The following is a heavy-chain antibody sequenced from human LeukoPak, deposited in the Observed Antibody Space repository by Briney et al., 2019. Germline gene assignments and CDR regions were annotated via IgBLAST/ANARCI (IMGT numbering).Heavy chain of an antibody. J-gene: IGHJ6*03. D-gene: IGHD6-13*01. Sequence: GGSLRLSCAASGFTFSSYWMSWVRQAPGKGLEWVANIKQDGSEKYYVDSVKGRFTISRDNAKNSLYLQMNSLRAEDTAVYYCARELKGRRQLWNYYYMDVWGKGTTVTVSS. V-gene: IGHV3-7*01. CDR1: GFTFSSYW. CDR3: ARELKGRRQLWNYYYMDV. CDR2: IKQDGSEK.